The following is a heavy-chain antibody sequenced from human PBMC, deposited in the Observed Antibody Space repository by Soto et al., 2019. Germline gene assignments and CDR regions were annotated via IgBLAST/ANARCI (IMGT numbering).Heavy chain of an antibody. CDR1: GYTFTSYG. J-gene: IGHJ4*02. V-gene: IGHV1-18*01. D-gene: IGHD5-18*01. CDR3: ARDVGYGLIDY. CDR2: INAYNGNT. Sequence: GASVKVSCKASGYTFTSYGISWVLQAPGQGLEWMGWINAYNGNTNYAQKFQGRVTMTTDTSTSTAYMELRSLRSDDTAVYYCARDVGYGLIDYWGQGTLVTVSS.